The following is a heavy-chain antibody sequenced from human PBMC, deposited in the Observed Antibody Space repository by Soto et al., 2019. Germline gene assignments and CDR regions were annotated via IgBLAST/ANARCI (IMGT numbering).Heavy chain of an antibody. V-gene: IGHV4-59*01. J-gene: IGHJ6*02. CDR1: GGSISSYY. D-gene: IGHD1-26*01. CDR2: IYYSGST. Sequence: SETLSLTCTVSGGSISSYYWSWIRQPPGKGLEWIGYIYYSGSTNYNPSLKSRVTISVDTSKNQFSLKLSSVTAADTAVYSWARVGGGSGSYYYYYYGMDVWGQGTTVTVSS. CDR3: ARVGGGSGSYYYYYYGMDV.